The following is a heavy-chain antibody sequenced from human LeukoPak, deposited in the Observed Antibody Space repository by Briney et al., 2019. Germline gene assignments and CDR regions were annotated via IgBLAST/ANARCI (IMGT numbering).Heavy chain of an antibody. Sequence: SETLSLTCTVSGGSISSSINSWAWIRQPPGKGLEWIATTKYGASTFYNPSLRSRVTISVDTSKNQFSLKVNSVTAADTAVYYCARLGYGNGRVNWFDPWGQGNLVTVSS. J-gene: IGHJ5*02. D-gene: IGHD5-18*01. CDR1: GGSISSSINS. V-gene: IGHV4-39*01. CDR2: TKYGAST. CDR3: ARLGYGNGRVNWFDP.